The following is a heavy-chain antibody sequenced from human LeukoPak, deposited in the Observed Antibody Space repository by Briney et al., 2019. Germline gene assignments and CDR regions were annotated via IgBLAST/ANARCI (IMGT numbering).Heavy chain of an antibody. CDR1: GYTFTGYY. Sequence: ASVKVSCKASGYTFTGYYMHWVRQAPGQGLEWMGWINPNSGGTNYAQKFQGRVTMTRDTSISTAYMELSRLGSDDTAVYYCARVRDDILTGYYAEYFQHWGQGTLVTVSS. J-gene: IGHJ1*01. CDR2: INPNSGGT. V-gene: IGHV1-2*02. D-gene: IGHD3-9*01. CDR3: ARVRDDILTGYYAEYFQH.